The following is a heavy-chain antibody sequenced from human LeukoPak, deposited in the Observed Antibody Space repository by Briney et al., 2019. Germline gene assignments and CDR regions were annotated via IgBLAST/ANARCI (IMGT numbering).Heavy chain of an antibody. CDR3: ARDKKSGESSEIDC. Sequence: PGGSLRLSCAASGFTFSNYWVHWVRQAPGKGLVWVSRINRDGSTTKYADSAKGRFTVSRDNAKNTLNLQMNSLRAEDTAVYYCARDKKSGESSEIDCWGQGTLVTVSS. V-gene: IGHV3-74*03. J-gene: IGHJ4*02. CDR1: GFTFSNYW. D-gene: IGHD3-10*01. CDR2: INRDGSTT.